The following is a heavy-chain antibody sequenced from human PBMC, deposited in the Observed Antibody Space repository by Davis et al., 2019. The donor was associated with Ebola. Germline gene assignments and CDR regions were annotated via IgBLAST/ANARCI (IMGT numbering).Heavy chain of an antibody. Sequence: SESLSLTCTVSGGSISSYYWSWIRQPPGKGLEWIGHISYNGSTNYNPSLKTRVTISVDTSKNQFSLKLSSVTAADTAVYYCARHGGYSGSYHKFYYYYGMDVWGQGTTVTVSS. J-gene: IGHJ6*02. CDR2: ISYNGST. V-gene: IGHV4-59*08. D-gene: IGHD1-26*01. CDR3: ARHGGYSGSYHKFYYYYGMDV. CDR1: GGSISSYY.